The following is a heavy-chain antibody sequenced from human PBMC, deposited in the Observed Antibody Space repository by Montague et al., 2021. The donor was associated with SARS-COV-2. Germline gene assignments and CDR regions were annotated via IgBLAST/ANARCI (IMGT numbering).Heavy chain of an antibody. CDR2: NYDSGSX. J-gene: IGHJ4*02. D-gene: IGHD3-10*01. CDR3: ARLGSGSYYTLDY. CDR1: GGSISSSSYS. V-gene: IGHV4-39*01. Sequence: SETLSLTCTVSGGSISSSSYSWGWLRPPPGMELVWNGSNYDSGSXYYNPSLKSRFTLSVHTSKNQFSLKLSSVTAADTAVYYCARLGSGSYYTLDYWGQGTLVPVSS.